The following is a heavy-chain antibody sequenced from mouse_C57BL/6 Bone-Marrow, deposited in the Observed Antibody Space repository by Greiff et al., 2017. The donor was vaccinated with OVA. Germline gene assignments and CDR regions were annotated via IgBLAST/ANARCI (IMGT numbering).Heavy chain of an antibody. CDR2: IWTGGGT. CDR1: GFSLTSYA. D-gene: IGHD2-5*01. CDR3: ARNLWVHYSNSLYAMDY. J-gene: IGHJ4*01. Sequence: VKLLESGPGLVAPSQSLSITCTVSGFSLTSYAISWVRQPPGKGLEWLGVIWTGGGTNYNSALKSRLSISKDNSKSQVFLKMNSLQTDDTARYYWARNLWVHYSNSLYAMDYWGQGTSVTVSS. V-gene: IGHV2-9-1*01.